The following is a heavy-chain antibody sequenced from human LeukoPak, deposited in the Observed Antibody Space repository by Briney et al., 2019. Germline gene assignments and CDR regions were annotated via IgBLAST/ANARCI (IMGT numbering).Heavy chain of an antibody. J-gene: IGHJ6*03. CDR1: GGTFSSYD. CDR2: IMPISGTA. D-gene: IGHD6-13*01. CDR3: ARSTYSSSWYGSYYYYYMDV. V-gene: IGHV1-69*06. Sequence: SVKVSCKASGGTFSSYDISWVRQAPGQGLEWMGGIMPISGTADYAQKFQGRVTITADKPTNTAYMELSSLRSEDTAVYYCARSTYSSSWYGSYYYYYMDVWGKGTTVTISS.